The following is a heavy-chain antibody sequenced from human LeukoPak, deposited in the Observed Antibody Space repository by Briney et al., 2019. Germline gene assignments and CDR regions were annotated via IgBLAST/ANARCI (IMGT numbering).Heavy chain of an antibody. V-gene: IGHV1-18*01. Sequence: ASVTVSFMASGYTFTTYGISWVRQAPGQGLEWMGWISAYSDNTDYAQNLQGRVTMTTDTSTNTAYMEMRSLTSDHTAVYYCPRVNTVTTGGRPFDYWGQGTLVTVS. D-gene: IGHD4-17*01. CDR3: PRVNTVTTGGRPFDY. CDR2: ISAYSDNT. J-gene: IGHJ4*02. CDR1: GYTFTTYG.